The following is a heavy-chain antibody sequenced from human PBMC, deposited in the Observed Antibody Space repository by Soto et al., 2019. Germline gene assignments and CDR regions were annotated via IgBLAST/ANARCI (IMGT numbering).Heavy chain of an antibody. CDR1: GGSISSYY. J-gene: IGHJ4*02. CDR2: IYYSGTT. Sequence: PSEILSLTCTVSGGSISSYYLSWIRQPPGKGLEWIGYIYYSGTTNYNPSLKSRVTISVDTSKNQFSLKLSSVTAADTAVYYCARRYGPGFDYWGQGTLVTVSS. V-gene: IGHV4-59*08. CDR3: ARRYGPGFDY. D-gene: IGHD4-17*01.